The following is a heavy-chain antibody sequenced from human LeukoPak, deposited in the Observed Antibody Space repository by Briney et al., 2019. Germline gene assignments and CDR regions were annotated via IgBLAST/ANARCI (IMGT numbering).Heavy chain of an antibody. D-gene: IGHD1-26*01. J-gene: IGHJ4*02. Sequence: GASVKVSCKVSGYTLTELSMHWVRQAPGIGLEWMGGFDPEDGETIYAQKFQGRVTMTEDTSTDTAYMELSSLRSEDTAVYYCATISQWELRGSLDFDYWGQGTLVTVSS. CDR3: ATISQWELRGSLDFDY. V-gene: IGHV1-24*01. CDR2: FDPEDGET. CDR1: GYTLTELS.